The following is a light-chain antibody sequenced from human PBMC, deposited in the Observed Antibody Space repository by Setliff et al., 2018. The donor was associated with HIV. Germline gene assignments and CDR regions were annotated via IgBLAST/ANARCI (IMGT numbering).Light chain of an antibody. CDR2: DVT. CDR1: SSDVGGYES. CDR3: CSFAGSDSWM. J-gene: IGLJ3*02. Sequence: QSVLTQPASVSGSPGQSITISCTGRSSDVGGYESVSWYQQHPGEVPKLIIYDVTKRPSRVSNRFSGSKSGNTASLTISGLQAEDEADYYCCSFAGSDSWMFGGGTQLTVL. V-gene: IGLV2-23*02.